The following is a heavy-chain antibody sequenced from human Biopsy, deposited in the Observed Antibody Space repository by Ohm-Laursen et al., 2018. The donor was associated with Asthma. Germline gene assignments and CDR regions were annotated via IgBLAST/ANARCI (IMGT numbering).Heavy chain of an antibody. D-gene: IGHD1-26*01. CDR1: GFTFGDYW. Sequence: SLRLSCTATGFTFGDYWMSWVRQAPGKGLEWVSAISGSGGSTYYADSVKGRFTISRDKSKNTLYMQMNSLRAEDTAVYYCAKRGSYFDYWGQGTLVTVSS. J-gene: IGHJ4*02. CDR3: AKRGSYFDY. V-gene: IGHV3-23*01. CDR2: ISGSGGST.